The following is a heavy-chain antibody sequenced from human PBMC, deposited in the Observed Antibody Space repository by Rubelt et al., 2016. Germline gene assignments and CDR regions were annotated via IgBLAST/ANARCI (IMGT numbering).Heavy chain of an antibody. Sequence: QVQLVQSGAEVKKPGASVKVSCKASGYTFTGYYMHWVRQAPGQGLEWVGGINPNSGGTNYARTFTGRVTMTRDTSITTGYMGLSRLRSDDTAVFYGAGESSSGWYIDYWGQGTLVTVSS. CDR3: AGESSSGWYIDY. CDR1: GYTFTGYY. CDR2: INPNSGGT. V-gene: IGHV1-2*07. D-gene: IGHD6-19*01. J-gene: IGHJ4*02.